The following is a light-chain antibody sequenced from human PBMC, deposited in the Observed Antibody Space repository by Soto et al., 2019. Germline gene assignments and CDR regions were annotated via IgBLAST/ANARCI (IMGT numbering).Light chain of an antibody. CDR1: SSDVGSYNH. J-gene: IGLJ1*01. V-gene: IGLV2-14*01. CDR2: EVS. CDR3: SSYTSSSTL. Sequence: QSVLTQPASVSGSPGQSITISCTGTSSDVGSYNHVSWYQQHPGKAPKLMIYEVSDRPSGISSRFSGSKSGNTASLTISGLQTEDDADSYCSSYTSSSTLFGTGTKVTVL.